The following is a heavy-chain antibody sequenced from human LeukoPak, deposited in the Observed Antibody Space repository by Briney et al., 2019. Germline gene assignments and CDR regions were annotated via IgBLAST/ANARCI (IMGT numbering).Heavy chain of an antibody. V-gene: IGHV1-8*03. CDR2: MNPNSGNT. CDR1: GYTFTNYD. J-gene: IGHJ5*02. D-gene: IGHD1-26*01. CDR3: ARDNSVGDNAWWFDP. Sequence: ASVKVSCKASGYTFTNYDINWVRQATGQGLEWMGWMNPNSGNTGYAQKFQGRVTITGNTSITTAYLELSSLRSEDTAVYYCARDNSVGDNAWWFDPWGQGTLVTVSS.